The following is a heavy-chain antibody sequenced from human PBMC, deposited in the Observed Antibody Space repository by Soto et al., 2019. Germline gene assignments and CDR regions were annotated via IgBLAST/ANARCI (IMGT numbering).Heavy chain of an antibody. CDR1: GGTFSSYA. CDR3: ARGPDYYDSSGYYYDWFDP. CDR2: IIPIFGTA. V-gene: IGHV1-69*13. Sequence: SVKVSCKASGGTFSSYAISWVRQAPGQGLEWMGGIIPIFGTANYAQKFQGRVTITPDESTSTAYMELSSLRSEDTAVYYCARGPDYYDSSGYYYDWFDPWGQGTLVTSPQ. J-gene: IGHJ5*02. D-gene: IGHD3-22*01.